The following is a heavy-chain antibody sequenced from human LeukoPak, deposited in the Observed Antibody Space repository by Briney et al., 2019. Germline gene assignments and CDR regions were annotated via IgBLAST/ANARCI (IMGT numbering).Heavy chain of an antibody. D-gene: IGHD2-8*02. J-gene: IGHJ4*02. V-gene: IGHV3-7*01. CDR3: TRDTDGGLDY. Sequence: GGSLTLPCAASGFTFTNSWMACVRHAPGKGLEGVANIKQDGSTKHYADSLKGRFTISRDNPKNSLYLQMNNLRADDTAVYYCTRDTDGGLDYWGQGILVTVAS. CDR2: IKQDGSTK. CDR1: GFTFTNSW.